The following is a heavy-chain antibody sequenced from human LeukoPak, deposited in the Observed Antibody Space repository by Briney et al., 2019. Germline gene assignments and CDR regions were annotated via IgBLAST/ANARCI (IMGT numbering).Heavy chain of an antibody. D-gene: IGHD2-21*02. CDR3: ARIGGDRHPIEY. J-gene: IGHJ4*02. Sequence: GGSLRLSCAASGFTFGGYWMHWVRQAPGKGLEWVAVIWYDGTNKYYADSVKGRFTISRDNSKNTLYLQMNSLRAEDTAVYYCARIGGDRHPIEYWGQGTLVTVSS. CDR2: IWYDGTNK. CDR1: GFTFGGYW. V-gene: IGHV3-33*08.